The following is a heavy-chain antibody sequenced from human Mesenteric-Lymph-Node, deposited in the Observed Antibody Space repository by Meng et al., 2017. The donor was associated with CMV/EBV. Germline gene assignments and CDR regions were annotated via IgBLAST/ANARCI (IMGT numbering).Heavy chain of an antibody. CDR3: ARAIAALDYYYGMDV. D-gene: IGHD6-6*01. CDR1: GGTFSSYA. J-gene: IGHJ6*02. Sequence: SVKVSCKASGGTFSSYAVSWVRQAPGQGLEWMGGIIPIFGTANYAQKFQGRVTITTDESTSTAYMELSSLRSEDTAVYYCARAIAALDYYYGMDVWGQGTTVTVSS. V-gene: IGHV1-69*05. CDR2: IIPIFGTA.